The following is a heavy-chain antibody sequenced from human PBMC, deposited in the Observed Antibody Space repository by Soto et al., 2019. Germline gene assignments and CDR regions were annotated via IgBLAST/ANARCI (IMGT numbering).Heavy chain of an antibody. V-gene: IGHV4-59*01. Sequence: SETLSLTCTVSGGSISSNYWSWIRQPPGKGLEWIGYIYYSGSTKYNPSLKSRVTISVDTSKNQFSLKLSSVTAADTAVYYCAGSGSYPYYYYYGMDVWGQGTTVTVSS. CDR3: AGSGSYPYYYYYGMDV. D-gene: IGHD3-10*01. CDR2: IYYSGST. J-gene: IGHJ6*02. CDR1: GGSISSNY.